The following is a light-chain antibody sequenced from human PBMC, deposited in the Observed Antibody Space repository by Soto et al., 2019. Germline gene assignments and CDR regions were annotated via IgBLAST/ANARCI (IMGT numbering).Light chain of an antibody. CDR1: SSDVGGYNY. J-gene: IGLJ1*01. V-gene: IGLV2-14*01. CDR3: SSYTSSTTLV. CDR2: EVS. Sequence: QSALTQPASVSGSPGQTITISCPGTSSDVGGYNYVSWYQQHPGKAPKLMIYEVSNRPSGVSNRFSGSKSGNTASLTISGRQAEDEADYYCSSYTSSTTLVFGTGTKVTVL.